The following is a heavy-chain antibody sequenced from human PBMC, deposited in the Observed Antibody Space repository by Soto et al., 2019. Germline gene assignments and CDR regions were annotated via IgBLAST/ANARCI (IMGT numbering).Heavy chain of an antibody. CDR1: RFTFSSYG. CDR2: ISYEGSNK. V-gene: IGHV3-30*18. Sequence: SGRLSCAASRFTFSSYGMHCVRQAPGKGLEWVAFISYEGSNKYYAASVKGRFTISRDNSKNTLYLQMNSLRAEDTAVYYCAKVGSSGWYSWGYYYYYGMDVWGQGTTVTVSS. D-gene: IGHD6-19*01. CDR3: AKVGSSGWYSWGYYYYYGMDV. J-gene: IGHJ6*02.